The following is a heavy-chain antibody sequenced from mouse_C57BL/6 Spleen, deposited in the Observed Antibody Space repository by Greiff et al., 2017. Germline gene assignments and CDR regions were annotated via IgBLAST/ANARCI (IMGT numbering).Heavy chain of an antibody. J-gene: IGHJ1*03. V-gene: IGHV1-80*01. CDR3: ARGIYYGNLHWYFDV. CDR1: GYAFSSYW. CDR2: IYPGDGDT. D-gene: IGHD2-1*01. Sequence: QVQLQQSGAELVKPGASVKISCKASGYAFSSYWMNWVKQRPGKGLEWIGQIYPGDGDTNYNGKFKGKATLTADKSSSTAYMQLSSLTSEDSAVYFCARGIYYGNLHWYFDVWGTGTTVTVSS.